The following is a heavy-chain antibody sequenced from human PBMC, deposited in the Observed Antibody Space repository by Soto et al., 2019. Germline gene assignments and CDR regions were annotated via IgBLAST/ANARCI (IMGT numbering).Heavy chain of an antibody. CDR1: GGTPSNYA. CDR3: ARDGDGVTSLY. D-gene: IGHD2-21*02. CDR2: IIAMYGTT. V-gene: IGHV1-69*13. J-gene: IGHJ4*02. Sequence: SVKVSCKASGGTPSNYAISWVRQAPGQGLEWTGGIIAMYGTTNYAQKLQGRVTITADESTSTAYMELSSLRSEDTAVYYCARDGDGVTSLYWGQGTLVTVSS.